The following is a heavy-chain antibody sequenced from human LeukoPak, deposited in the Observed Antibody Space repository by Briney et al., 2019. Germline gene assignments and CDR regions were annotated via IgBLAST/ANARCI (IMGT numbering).Heavy chain of an antibody. CDR3: TTGAYDILTGYYHWYFDL. J-gene: IGHJ2*01. CDR2: IKSKTDGGTT. CDR1: GFTFTNAW. Sequence: GGSLRLSCAASGFTFTNAWMSWVRQAPGRGLEWVGRIKSKTDGGTTDYAAPVKDRFTISRDDSKNTLYLQMNSLKAEDTAVYYCTTGAYDILTGYYHWYFDLWGCGTLVTVSS. D-gene: IGHD3-9*01. V-gene: IGHV3-15*01.